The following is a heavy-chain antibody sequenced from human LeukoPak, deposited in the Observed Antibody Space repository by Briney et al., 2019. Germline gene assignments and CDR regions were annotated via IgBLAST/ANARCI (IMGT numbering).Heavy chain of an antibody. CDR3: ARVAVAGTPGY. CDR2: INPNSGGT. CDR1: GYTFTGYY. J-gene: IGHJ4*02. D-gene: IGHD6-19*01. V-gene: IGHV1-2*02. Sequence: ASVKVSCKAFGYTFTGYYMHWVRQAPGQGLEWMGWINPNSGGTNYAQRFQGRVTMTRDTSISTAYMELSRLRFDDTAVYYCARVAVAGTPGYWGQGTMVTFSS.